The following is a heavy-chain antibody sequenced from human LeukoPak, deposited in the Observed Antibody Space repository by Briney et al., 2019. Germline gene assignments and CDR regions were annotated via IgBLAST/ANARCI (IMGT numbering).Heavy chain of an antibody. CDR2: ISYDGSNK. CDR1: GNYW. J-gene: IGHJ3*02. V-gene: IGHV3-30-3*01. CDR3: ARDRGSGWKGDAFDI. D-gene: IGHD6-19*01. Sequence: GSLRLSCAASGNYWMHWVRQAPGKGLEWVAVISYDGSNKYYADSVKGRFTISRDNSKNTLHLQMNSLRAEDTAVYYCARDRGSGWKGDAFDIWGQGTMVTVSS.